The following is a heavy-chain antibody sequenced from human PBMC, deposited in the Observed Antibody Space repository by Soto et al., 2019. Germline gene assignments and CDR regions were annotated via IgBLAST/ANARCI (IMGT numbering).Heavy chain of an antibody. J-gene: IGHJ5*02. D-gene: IGHD6-13*01. V-gene: IGHV3-23*01. CDR2: ISGSGGST. CDR3: AKDGGSSWIRGWFDP. CDR1: GFTFSSYA. Sequence: GGSLRLSCAASGFTFSSYAMSWVRQAPGKGLEWVSAISGSGGSTYYADSVKGRSTISRDNSKNTLYLQMNSLRAEDTAVYYCAKDGGSSWIRGWFDPWGQGTLVTVSS.